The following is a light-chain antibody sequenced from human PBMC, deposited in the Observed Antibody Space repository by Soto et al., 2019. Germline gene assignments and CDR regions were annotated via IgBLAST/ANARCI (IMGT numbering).Light chain of an antibody. V-gene: IGKV1-39*01. CDR2: ITS. CDR1: QSISSY. J-gene: IGKJ1*01. CDR3: QQSYSRPRT. Sequence: DREITRSLSLASESVEDDVNITYGASQSISSYLNWYQQKPGKAPNLLIYITSNLESQVPSMCGRSVPGAAFSLSIICLQAEDVSPFCCQQSYSRPRTVGQGTKVDIK.